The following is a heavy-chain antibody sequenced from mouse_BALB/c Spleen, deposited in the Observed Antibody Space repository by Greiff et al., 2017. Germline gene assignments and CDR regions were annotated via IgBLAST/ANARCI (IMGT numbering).Heavy chain of an antibody. J-gene: IGHJ4*01. D-gene: IGHD2-10*02. CDR3: VCPKMDY. V-gene: IGHV1S22*01. CDR2: IYPGSGST. CDR1: GYTFTSYW. Sequence: LQQPGSELVRPGASVKLSCKASGYTFTSYWMHWVKQRPGQGLEWIGNIYPGSGSTNYDEKFKSKATLTVDTSSSTAYMQLSSLTSEDSAVYYCVCPKMDYWGQGTSFTVSS.